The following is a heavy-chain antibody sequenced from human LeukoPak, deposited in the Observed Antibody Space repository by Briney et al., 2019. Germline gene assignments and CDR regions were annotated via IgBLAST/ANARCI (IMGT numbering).Heavy chain of an antibody. CDR1: GGTFSSYA. D-gene: IGHD3-22*01. J-gene: IGHJ5*02. CDR3: ARDITHSSGYYYQSNWFDP. CDR2: IIPIFGTA. V-gene: IGHV1-69*05. Sequence: SVKVSCKASGGTFSSYAISWVRQAPGQGLEWMGGIIPIFGTANYAQKFQGRVTITTDESTSTAYMELSSLRSEDTAVYYCARDITHSSGYYYQSNWFDPWGQGALVTVSS.